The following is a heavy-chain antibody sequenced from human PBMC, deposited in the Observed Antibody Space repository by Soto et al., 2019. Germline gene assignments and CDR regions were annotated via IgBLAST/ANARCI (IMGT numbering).Heavy chain of an antibody. Sequence: DLEESGGGLVQPGGSLRLSCAVSGFTFSSNHLHWVRQGRGEGLEWVSGIGPAGDSYYSGSVKGRFIISRENAKNSFYLQMNNLRAEDTAVYFCARLNVGVGSNSFDYWGQGTLVTVSS. D-gene: IGHD1-26*01. CDR2: IGPAGDS. J-gene: IGHJ4*02. V-gene: IGHV3-13*01. CDR1: GFTFSSNH. CDR3: ARLNVGVGSNSFDY.